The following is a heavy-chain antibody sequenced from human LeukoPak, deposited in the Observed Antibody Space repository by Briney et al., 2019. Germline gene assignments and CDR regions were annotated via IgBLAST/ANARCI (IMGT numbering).Heavy chain of an antibody. V-gene: IGHV4-59*01. D-gene: IGHD6-13*01. CDR3: AREMRFGSYSSSWYLLGY. CDR2: IYYSGST. CDR1: GGSISSYY. Sequence: SETLSLTCTVSGGSISSYYWSWIRQPPGKGLEWIGYIYYSGSTNYNPSLKSRVTISVDTSKNQFSLKLSSVTAADTAVYYCAREMRFGSYSSSWYLLGYWGQGTLVTVSS. J-gene: IGHJ4*02.